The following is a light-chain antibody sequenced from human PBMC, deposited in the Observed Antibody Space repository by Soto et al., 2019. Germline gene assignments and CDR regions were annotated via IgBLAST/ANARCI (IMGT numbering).Light chain of an antibody. CDR1: QGISDY. J-gene: IGKJ4*01. V-gene: IGKV1-9*01. CDR3: QQLRNYPLT. Sequence: DIQLTQSPSFLSASVGDRVTITCRASQGISDYLAWYQQKPGNAPKLLIYGTSTLQSEVPSRFSGSGSGTEFTLTISSLQPEDFATYFCQQLRNYPLTFGGGTRVEIK. CDR2: GTS.